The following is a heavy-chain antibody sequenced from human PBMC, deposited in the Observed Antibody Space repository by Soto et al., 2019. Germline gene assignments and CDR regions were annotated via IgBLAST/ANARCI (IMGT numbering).Heavy chain of an antibody. CDR3: ARKGVAFDY. Sequence: GSLGLSCAASGFTFSSYSMNWVRQAPGKGLEWISYISTTSSSIYYADSVKGRFTISRDNAKNSLFLQMNSLRDEDTAVYYCARKGVAFDYWGQGALVTVSS. CDR2: ISTTSSSI. CDR1: GFTFSSYS. J-gene: IGHJ4*02. D-gene: IGHD5-12*01. V-gene: IGHV3-48*02.